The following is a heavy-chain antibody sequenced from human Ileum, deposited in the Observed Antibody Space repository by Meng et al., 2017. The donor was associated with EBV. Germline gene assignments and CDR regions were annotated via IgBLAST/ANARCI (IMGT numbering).Heavy chain of an antibody. V-gene: IGHV7-4-1*02. CDR3: ARLYCSGGSCYTIDY. J-gene: IGHJ4*02. CDR1: GYTVTSYA. Sequence: QVQLVQSGHELKKPGASVKGSFXASGYTVTSYAMNWVRQAPGQGLEWMGWINTNTGNPTYAQGFTGRFVFSLDTSVSTAYLQISSLKAADTAVYYCARLYCSGGSCYTIDYWGQGTRVTVSS. CDR2: INTNTGNP. D-gene: IGHD2-15*01.